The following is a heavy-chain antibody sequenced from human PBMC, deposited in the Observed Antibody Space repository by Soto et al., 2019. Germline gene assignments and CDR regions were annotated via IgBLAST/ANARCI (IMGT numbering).Heavy chain of an antibody. J-gene: IGHJ6*02. Sequence: ASVKVSCKASGYTFTSYYMHWLRQAPGQGLEWMGIINPSGGSTSYAQKFQGRVTMTRDTSTSTVYMELSSLRSEDTAVYYCARSYGAGTTTWKGSGMDVWGQGTTVTVSS. V-gene: IGHV1-46*01. CDR3: ARSYGAGTTTWKGSGMDV. CDR1: GYTFTSYY. D-gene: IGHD1-1*01. CDR2: INPSGGST.